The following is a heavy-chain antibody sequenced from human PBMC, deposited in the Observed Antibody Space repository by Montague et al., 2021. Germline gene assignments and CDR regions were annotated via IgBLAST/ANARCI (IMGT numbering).Heavy chain of an antibody. CDR2: ISGSGGST. V-gene: IGHV3-23*01. J-gene: IGHJ4*02. CDR1: GFTFSSYA. CDR3: ANRPDITVVTL. Sequence: SLRLSCAASGFTFSSYAMSWVRQAPGKGLEWVPAISGSGGSTCYADSVKGRFTISRDNSKNTLYLQMNSLRAEDTAVYYCANRPDITVVTLGGQGTLVTVSS. D-gene: IGHD4-23*01.